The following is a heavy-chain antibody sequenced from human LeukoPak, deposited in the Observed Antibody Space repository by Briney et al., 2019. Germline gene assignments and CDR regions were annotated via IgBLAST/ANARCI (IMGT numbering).Heavy chain of an antibody. CDR3: ARLKGYSDYPFDY. CDR1: GYTFTTYG. D-gene: IGHD4-11*01. J-gene: IGHJ4*02. Sequence: ASVKVSCKASGYTFTTYGISWVRQAPGQGLEWMGWISPDNGNIIYAQKVQGRVTMTTDTSTSTAYMELGGLRSDDTALYYCARLKGYSDYPFDYWGQGTLVTVSS. CDR2: ISPDNGNI. V-gene: IGHV1-18*01.